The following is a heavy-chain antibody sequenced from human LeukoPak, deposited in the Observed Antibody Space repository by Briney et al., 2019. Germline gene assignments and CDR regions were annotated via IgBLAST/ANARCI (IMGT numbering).Heavy chain of an antibody. Sequence: GGSLRPSSAASGFTFSSYAMNWVRQAPGKGLEWVSISGSGGDTYYADSVKGRFTISRDNSKNTLYLQMNSLRAEDTAVYYCAKARGATYGTYYFDYWGQGTLVTVSS. CDR3: AKARGATYGTYYFDY. J-gene: IGHJ4*02. V-gene: IGHV3-23*01. CDR1: GFTFSSYA. D-gene: IGHD4/OR15-4a*01. CDR2: SGSGGDT.